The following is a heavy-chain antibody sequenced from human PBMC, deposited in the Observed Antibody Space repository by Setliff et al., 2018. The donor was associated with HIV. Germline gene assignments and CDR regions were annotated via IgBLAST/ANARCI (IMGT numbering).Heavy chain of an antibody. CDR1: GGSLSGYH. D-gene: IGHD3-22*01. CDR3: ARGGGYDRSGYYPFDY. J-gene: IGHJ4*02. V-gene: IGHV4-34*01. CDR2: INHSGST. Sequence: PSETLSLTCAVYGGSLSGYHWSWIRQSPEKGLEWIGEINHSGSTNYNPSLKSRVTMSVDTSKNQCSLKLSSVPAADTAVYYCARGGGYDRSGYYPFDYWGQGTPVTVSS.